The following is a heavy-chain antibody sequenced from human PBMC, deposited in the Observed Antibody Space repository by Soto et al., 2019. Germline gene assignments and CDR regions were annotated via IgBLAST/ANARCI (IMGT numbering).Heavy chain of an antibody. CDR2: ISYDGSNK. CDR3: ARLGSEQLVYYYYYGMDV. CDR1: GFTFSSYA. Sequence: GGSLRLSCAASGFTFSSYAMHWVRQAPGKGLEWVAVISYDGSNKYYADSVKGRFTISRDSSKNTLYLQMNSLRAEDTAVYYCARLGSEQLVYYYYYGMDVWGQGTTVTVSS. J-gene: IGHJ6*02. D-gene: IGHD6-6*01. V-gene: IGHV3-30-3*01.